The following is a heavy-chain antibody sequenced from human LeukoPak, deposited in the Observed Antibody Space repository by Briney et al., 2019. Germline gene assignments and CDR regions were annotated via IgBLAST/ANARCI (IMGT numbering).Heavy chain of an antibody. Sequence: GESLKISCKGSGYSFTTYWIGWVRQMPGKGLEWMGIIYPGDSDTRYSSSFQGQVTISADKSISTAYLQWSSLKASDTAIYYCARGDGQLWFPFGYWGQGTLVTVTS. D-gene: IGHD3-10*01. CDR2: IYPGDSDT. CDR1: GYSFTTYW. CDR3: ARGDGQLWFPFGY. J-gene: IGHJ4*02. V-gene: IGHV5-51*01.